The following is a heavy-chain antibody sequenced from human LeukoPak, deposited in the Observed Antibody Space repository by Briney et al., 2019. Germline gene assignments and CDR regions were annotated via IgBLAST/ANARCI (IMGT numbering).Heavy chain of an antibody. CDR1: GLNFDDYA. CDR2: ISGDGGST. D-gene: IGHD3-22*01. J-gene: IGHJ4*02. V-gene: IGHV3-43*02. CDR3: AKDRAMIVVVSHFDY. Sequence: GGSLRLSCVASGLNFDDYAMHWVRQAPGKGLEWVSLISGDGGSTYYADSVKGRFTISRDNSKNSLYLQMNSLRTEDTALYYCAKDRAMIVVVSHFDYWGQGTLVTVSS.